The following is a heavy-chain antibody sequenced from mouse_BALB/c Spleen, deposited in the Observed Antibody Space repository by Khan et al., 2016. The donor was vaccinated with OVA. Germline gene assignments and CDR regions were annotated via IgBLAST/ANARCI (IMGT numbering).Heavy chain of an antibody. CDR2: IWAGGST. Sequence: QVQLKESGPGLVAPSQSLSITCTVSGFSLTNYSVNWVRQPPGKGLEWLGIIWAGGSTNYNSALLSRVSIRKDNAKSQVFLKMNSLQTDDTAMYYCARETAYYGNYEAMDYWGQGTSVTVSS. V-gene: IGHV2-9*02. CDR1: GFSLTNYS. D-gene: IGHD2-10*01. CDR3: ARETAYYGNYEAMDY. J-gene: IGHJ4*01.